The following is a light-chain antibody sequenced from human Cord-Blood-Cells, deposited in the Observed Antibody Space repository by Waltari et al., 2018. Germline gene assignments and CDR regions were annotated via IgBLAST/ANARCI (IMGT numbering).Light chain of an antibody. CDR1: QSISSW. J-gene: IGKJ2*03. CDR3: QQYNSYSQYS. CDR2: DAS. V-gene: IGKV1-5*01. Sequence: DIQMTQSPSTLSASVGDRVTITCRASQSISSWLAWYQEKPGKAAKLLIYDASSLESGVPSRFSGSGCGTECTLTISSLQPDDFATYYCQQYNSYSQYSFGQGTKLEIK.